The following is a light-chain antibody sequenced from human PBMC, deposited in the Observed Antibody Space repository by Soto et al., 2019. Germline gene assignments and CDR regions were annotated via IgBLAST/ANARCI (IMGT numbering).Light chain of an antibody. Sequence: ETVLTQSPGTLCLSPGKVATLSSRASESVRTSLAWYQQKPGQAPSLLIYDASTRATGIPDRFSGSGSGTDFTLTISCLQSEDFATYYCQQYYSYPRTFGQGTKVDNK. CDR1: ESVRTS. J-gene: IGKJ1*01. CDR3: QQYYSYPRT. V-gene: IGKV3D-15*01. CDR2: DAS.